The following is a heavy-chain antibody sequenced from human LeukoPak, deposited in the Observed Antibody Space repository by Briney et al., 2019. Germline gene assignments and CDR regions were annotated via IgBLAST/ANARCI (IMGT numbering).Heavy chain of an antibody. CDR2: IYHSGST. Sequence: SGTPSLTCAVSGGSISSSNWWSWVRQPPGKGLEWIGEIYHSGSTNYNPSLKSRVTISVVKSKNQFSLKLSSVTAADTAVYYCATVTVVVPAAIRYFDLWGRGTLVTVSS. V-gene: IGHV4-4*02. D-gene: IGHD2-2*01. J-gene: IGHJ2*01. CDR3: ATVTVVVPAAIRYFDL. CDR1: GGSISSSNW.